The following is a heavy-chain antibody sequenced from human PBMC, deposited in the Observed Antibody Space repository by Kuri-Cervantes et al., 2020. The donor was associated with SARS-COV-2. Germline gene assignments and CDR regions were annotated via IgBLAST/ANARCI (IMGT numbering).Heavy chain of an antibody. V-gene: IGHV3-9*01. J-gene: IGHJ2*01. D-gene: IGHD3-3*01. CDR1: GFTFDDYA. Sequence: GGSLRLSCAASGFTFDDYAMHWVRQAPGKGLEWVSGISWNSGSIGYADSVKGRFTISRDNAKNSLYLQMNSLRAEDTAVYYCAKDAYYDFWSGYYPDWYFDLWGRGTLVTVSS. CDR2: ISWNSGSI. CDR3: AKDAYYDFWSGYYPDWYFDL.